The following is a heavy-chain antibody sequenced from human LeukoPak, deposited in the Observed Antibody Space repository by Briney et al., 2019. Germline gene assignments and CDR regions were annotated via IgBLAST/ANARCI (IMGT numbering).Heavy chain of an antibody. CDR2: ISGSGART. CDR3: AKEGATEGPSSFDY. V-gene: IGHV3-23*01. D-gene: IGHD5-12*01. J-gene: IGHJ4*02. Sequence: GGSLRLSCAASGFTFSSYAMSWVRQAPGKGLEWVSAISGSGARTFYADSVKGRFTISRDNSKDTMDLQMNSLRVEDTAVYYRAKEGATEGPSSFDYWGQGTLVTASS. CDR1: GFTFSSYA.